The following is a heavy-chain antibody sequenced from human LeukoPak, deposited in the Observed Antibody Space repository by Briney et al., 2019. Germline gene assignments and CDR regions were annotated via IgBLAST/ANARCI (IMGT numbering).Heavy chain of an antibody. CDR3: AKDLNDGDLLDY. CDR1: GFIFSSYS. J-gene: IGHJ4*02. Sequence: GGSLRLSCAASGFIFSSYSMSWVRQAPGKGLEWVSSISTSSSYIYYADSVKGRFTISRDNAKNSLYLQMNSLRAEDTAMYYCAKDLNDGDLLDYWGQGTLVTVSS. V-gene: IGHV3-21*01. D-gene: IGHD4-17*01. CDR2: ISTSSSYI.